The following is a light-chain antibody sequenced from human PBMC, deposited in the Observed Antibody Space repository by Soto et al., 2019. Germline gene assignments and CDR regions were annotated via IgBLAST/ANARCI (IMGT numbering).Light chain of an antibody. CDR2: TTS. CDR3: QQLNAYPIT. V-gene: IGKV1-9*01. CDR1: QGISSY. J-gene: IGKJ5*01. Sequence: DIQLTQSPSFLSASVGDRVTVTSRASQGISSYLAWYQQKPGKAPKLLIHTTSTLQSGVPSRFSGSASGTDFTLTISSLQPEDFATYYCQQLNAYPITFGQGTRLEIK.